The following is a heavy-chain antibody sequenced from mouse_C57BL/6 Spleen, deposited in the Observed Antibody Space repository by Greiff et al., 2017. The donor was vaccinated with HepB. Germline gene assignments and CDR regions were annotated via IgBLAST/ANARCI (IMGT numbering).Heavy chain of an antibody. J-gene: IGHJ2*01. Sequence: DVHLVESGEGLVKPGGSLKLSCAASGFTFSSYAMSWVRQTPEKRLEWVAYISSGGDYIYYADTVKGRFTISRDNARNTLYLQMSSLKSEDTAMYYCTRERGEYFDYWGQGTTLTVSS. V-gene: IGHV5-9-1*02. CDR3: TRERGEYFDY. CDR1: GFTFSSYA. CDR2: ISSGGDYI.